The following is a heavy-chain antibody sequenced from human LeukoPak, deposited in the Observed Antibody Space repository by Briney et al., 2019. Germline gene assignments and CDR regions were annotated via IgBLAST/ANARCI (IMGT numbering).Heavy chain of an antibody. D-gene: IGHD2-21*02. CDR1: GFTFSSHG. Sequence: PGGSLGLSCGASGFTFSSHGMNWLRQAPGKGLEWVAVIWYDGSHKYYADSAKGRFTISRDNSKNTVSLQMDSLRVEDTALYYCARDLGGCGDRFCSYYFDHWGQGIQVTVSS. CDR3: ARDLGGCGDRFCSYYFDH. V-gene: IGHV3-33*01. CDR2: IWYDGSHK. J-gene: IGHJ4*02.